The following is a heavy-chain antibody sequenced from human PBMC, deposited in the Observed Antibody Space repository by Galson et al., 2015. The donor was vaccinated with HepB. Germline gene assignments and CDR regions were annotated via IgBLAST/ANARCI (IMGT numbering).Heavy chain of an antibody. CDR2: IKQDGSEK. CDR1: GFTFSSYW. D-gene: IGHD2-2*01. J-gene: IGHJ6*02. CDR3: AREYCSSASCYYYYGMDV. V-gene: IGHV3-7*01. Sequence: SLRLSCAASGFTFSSYWMSWVRQAPGKGLEWVANIKQDGSEKYYVDSVKGRFTISRDNAKNSLYLQMNSLRAEDTAVYYCAREYCSSASCYYYYGMDVRGQGTTVTVSS.